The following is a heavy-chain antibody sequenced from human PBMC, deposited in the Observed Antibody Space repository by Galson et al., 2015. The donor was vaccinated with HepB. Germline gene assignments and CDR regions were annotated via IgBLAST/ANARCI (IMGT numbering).Heavy chain of an antibody. V-gene: IGHV3-49*03. D-gene: IGHD6-19*01. CDR2: IRSKTYGETT. J-gene: IGHJ4*02. CDR1: GFTFGDYG. Sequence: SLRLSCAGSGFTFGDYGVSWFRQASGKGLEWIGFIRSKTYGETTEHAASLRGRFTISRDDSKNMGYLQMNSLKTEDTGVYYCTAFWDYSGWVLIPRVDHWGQGTLVTVSS. CDR3: TAFWDYSGWVLIPRVDH.